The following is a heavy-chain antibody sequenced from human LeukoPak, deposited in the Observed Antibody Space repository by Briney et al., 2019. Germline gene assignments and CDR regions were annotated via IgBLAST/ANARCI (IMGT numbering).Heavy chain of an antibody. CDR1: GGSISSSSYY. CDR3: ARWGTGIVVVVAAPEYAFDI. J-gene: IGHJ3*02. Sequence: SETLSLTCTVSGGSISSSSYYWGWIRQPPGKGLEWIGSIYYSGSTYYNPSLKSRVTISVDTSKNQFSLKLSSVTAADTAVYYCARWGTGIVVVVAAPEYAFDIWGQGTMVTVSS. D-gene: IGHD2-15*01. V-gene: IGHV4-39*07. CDR2: IYYSGST.